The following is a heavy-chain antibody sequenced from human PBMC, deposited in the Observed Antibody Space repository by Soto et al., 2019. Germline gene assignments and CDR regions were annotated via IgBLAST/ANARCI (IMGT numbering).Heavy chain of an antibody. J-gene: IGHJ4*02. D-gene: IGHD2-15*01. CDR3: ARGRGGYCSGGSCYPNFVVVIDPFDY. Sequence: PSETRSLACAVCGGSFSGYYWSWIRQPPGKGLEWIGEINHSGSTNYNPSLKSRVTISVDTSKNQFSLKLSSVTAADTAVYYCARGRGGYCSGGSCYPNFVVVIDPFDYWGQGTLVPVSS. CDR1: GGSFSGYY. V-gene: IGHV4-34*01. CDR2: INHSGST.